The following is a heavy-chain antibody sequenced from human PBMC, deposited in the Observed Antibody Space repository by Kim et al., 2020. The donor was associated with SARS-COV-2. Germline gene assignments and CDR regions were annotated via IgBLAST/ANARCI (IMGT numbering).Heavy chain of an antibody. CDR2: INQDGSEK. J-gene: IGHJ4*02. V-gene: IGHV3-7*03. CDR3: ARDGVEAGLYFDS. CDR1: GFTFSSYW. Sequence: GGSLRLSCAASGFTFSSYWMTWVRQTPGKGLEWVANINQDGSEKYYVDSVKGRFTISRDNAKNSLYLQMNSLRAEDTAVYYCARDGVEAGLYFDSWGQGTLVTVSS. D-gene: IGHD3-3*01.